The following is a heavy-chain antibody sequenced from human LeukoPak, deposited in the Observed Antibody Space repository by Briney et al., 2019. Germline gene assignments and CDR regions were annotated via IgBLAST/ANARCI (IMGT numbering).Heavy chain of an antibody. CDR3: ARDWTLGAFDI. D-gene: IGHD3/OR15-3a*01. CDR2: IYYSGST. Sequence: PSETLSLTCNVSGFSINSGYYWGWVRQPPGKGLEWIGSIYYSGSTYYNPSLKSRVTISVDTSKNQFSLKLSSVTAADTAVYYCARDWTLGAFDIWGQGTMVTVSS. J-gene: IGHJ3*02. CDR1: GFSINSGYY. V-gene: IGHV4-38-2*02.